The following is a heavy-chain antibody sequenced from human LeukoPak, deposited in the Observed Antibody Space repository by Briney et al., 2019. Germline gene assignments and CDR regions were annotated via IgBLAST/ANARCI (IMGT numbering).Heavy chain of an antibody. V-gene: IGHV6-1*01. D-gene: IGHD3-10*01. J-gene: IGHJ4*02. Sequence: SQTLSLTCAISGDSVSSNSAAWNWTRRSPSRGLEWLGRTYYRSKWYNDYAVSVKSRITINPDTSKNQFSLQLNSVTPEDTAVYYCARGLLWFGERTTHVDYWGQGTLVTVSS. CDR1: GDSVSSNSAA. CDR3: ARGLLWFGERTTHVDY. CDR2: TYYRSKWYN.